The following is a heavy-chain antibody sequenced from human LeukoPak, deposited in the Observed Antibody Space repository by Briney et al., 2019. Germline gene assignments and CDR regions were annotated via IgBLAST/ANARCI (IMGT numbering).Heavy chain of an antibody. D-gene: IGHD6-13*01. V-gene: IGHV3-23*01. CDR3: AKDRATYSSTWTNFDY. Sequence: GGSLRLSCAASGFTFSSYSMNWVRQAPGKGLEWVSGISGSGGSTDYADSVKGRFTISRDNSKNTVYLQMNSLRAEDTAVYYCAKDRATYSSTWTNFDYWGQGTLVTVSS. J-gene: IGHJ4*02. CDR1: GFTFSSYS. CDR2: ISGSGGST.